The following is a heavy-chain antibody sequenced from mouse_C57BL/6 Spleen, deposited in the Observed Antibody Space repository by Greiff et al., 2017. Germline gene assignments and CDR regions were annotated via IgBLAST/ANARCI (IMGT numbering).Heavy chain of an antibody. CDR2: ILPGSGST. J-gene: IGHJ3*01. Sequence: VMLVESGAELMKPGASVKLSCKATGYTFTGYWIEWVKQRPGHGLEWIGEILPGSGSTNYNVKFKGKATFTADTSSNTAYMQLSSLTTEDSAIYYCARGYYSNPWFAYWGQGTLVTVSA. CDR3: ARGYYSNPWFAY. V-gene: IGHV1-9*01. D-gene: IGHD2-5*01. CDR1: GYTFTGYW.